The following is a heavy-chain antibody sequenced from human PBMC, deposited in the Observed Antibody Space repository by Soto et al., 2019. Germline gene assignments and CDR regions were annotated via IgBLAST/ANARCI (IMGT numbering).Heavy chain of an antibody. Sequence: EVQLVESGGGLIQPGGSLRLSCAASGFTVSSNNMNWVRQAPGKGLEWVSIIYSGGSTYYADSVKGRFTISRDNSKNTLYLQMNSLRAEDTAVYYCARGPYDGSNLPFDHWGQGTLVTVSS. CDR3: ARGPYDGSNLPFDH. CDR2: IYSGGST. CDR1: GFTVSSNN. D-gene: IGHD3-22*01. J-gene: IGHJ4*02. V-gene: IGHV3-53*01.